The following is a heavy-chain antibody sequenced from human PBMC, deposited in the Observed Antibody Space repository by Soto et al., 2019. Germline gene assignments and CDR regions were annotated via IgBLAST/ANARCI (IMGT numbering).Heavy chain of an antibody. Sequence: SQTLSLTGVISGDSVSSKTAAWNWIRQSPSRGLEWLGRTYFRSKWYNDYAISVKSRITINPDTSKNQFSLLLNSVTPEDTAVYYCARVSFDHFVHWFDPWGQGTLVTVSS. D-gene: IGHD3-9*01. CDR3: ARVSFDHFVHWFDP. V-gene: IGHV6-1*01. CDR1: GDSVSSKTAA. CDR2: TYFRSKWYN. J-gene: IGHJ5*02.